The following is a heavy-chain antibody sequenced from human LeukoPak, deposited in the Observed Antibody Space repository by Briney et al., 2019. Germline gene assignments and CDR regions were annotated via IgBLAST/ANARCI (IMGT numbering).Heavy chain of an antibody. CDR2: ITGNGGST. Sequence: PGGSLRLSCAASGFTFSNHAMTWVRQAPGKGLECVSSITGNGGSTYYADSVKGRFTISRDNPKNVLSLQMNSLRAKDTAVYYCAKELGHNWGYFDYWGQGILVTVSS. CDR3: AKELGHNWGYFDY. J-gene: IGHJ4*02. CDR1: GFTFSNHA. D-gene: IGHD1-1*01. V-gene: IGHV3-23*01.